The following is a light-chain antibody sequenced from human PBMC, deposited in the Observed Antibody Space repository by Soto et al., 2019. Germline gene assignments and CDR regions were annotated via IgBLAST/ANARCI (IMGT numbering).Light chain of an antibody. CDR2: DAS. Sequence: EIVLTQSPGTLSLSPGERATLSCRASQSVSSSYLAWYQQKPGQAPRLLIYDASNRATGIPARFSGSGSGTDFTLTISRLEPEDFAVYYCKQYKEWPPFTFGQGTRLEIK. CDR3: KQYKEWPPFT. J-gene: IGKJ5*01. V-gene: IGKV3-20*01. CDR1: QSVSSSY.